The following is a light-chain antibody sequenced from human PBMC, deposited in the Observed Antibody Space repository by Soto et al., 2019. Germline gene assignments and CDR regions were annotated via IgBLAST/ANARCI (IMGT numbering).Light chain of an antibody. CDR1: QGISSY. CDR2: AAS. J-gene: IGKJ4*01. Sequence: DIQLTQSPSFLSVSFGDRVTITCRASQGISSYLAWYQQKPGKAPKLPVYAASTLQSGVPSRFSGSGSATEFTLTISSLQPEDFATYYCQQLNSYPPVTFGGGTKVDIK. V-gene: IGKV1-9*01. CDR3: QQLNSYPPVT.